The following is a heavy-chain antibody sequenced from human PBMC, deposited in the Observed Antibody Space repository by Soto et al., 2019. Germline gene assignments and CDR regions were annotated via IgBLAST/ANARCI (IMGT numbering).Heavy chain of an antibody. V-gene: IGHV1-69*01. CDR1: GDTFSSYA. J-gene: IGHJ6*02. D-gene: IGHD7-27*01. CDR3: ARPRWGNSPVGMDV. CDR2: IIPIFGTA. Sequence: QVQLVQSGAEVKKPGSSVKVSCKASGDTFSSYAISWVRQAPGQGLEWMGGIIPIFGTANYAQKFQGRVTITADDSTSTAYMELSSLRSEDTAVYYCARPRWGNSPVGMDVWGQRTTVTVSS.